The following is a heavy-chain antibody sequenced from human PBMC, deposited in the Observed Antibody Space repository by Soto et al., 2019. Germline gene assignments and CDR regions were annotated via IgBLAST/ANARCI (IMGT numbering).Heavy chain of an antibody. Sequence: ASVKVSCKASGGTFSSYAISWVRQAPGQGLEWMGGIIPIFGTANYAQKFQGRVTITADESTSTAYMELSSLRSEDTAVYYCARAGYSSGWYWDGYYYYGMDVWGQGTTVTVSS. CDR3: ARAGYSSGWYWDGYYYYGMDV. CDR2: IIPIFGTA. CDR1: GGTFSSYA. V-gene: IGHV1-69*13. J-gene: IGHJ6*02. D-gene: IGHD6-19*01.